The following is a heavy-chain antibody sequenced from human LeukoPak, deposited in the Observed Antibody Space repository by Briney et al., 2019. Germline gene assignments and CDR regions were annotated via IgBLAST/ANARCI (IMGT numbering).Heavy chain of an antibody. CDR2: MSPNNGNA. J-gene: IGHJ4*02. CDR1: GYTFTGYY. CDR3: TRGGY. Sequence: GASVKVSCKASGYTFTGYYMHWVRQAPGQGLEWVGWMSPNNGNAGYAQKLQGRVTLTRDTSISTAYMELTSLKSEDSAVYYCTRGGYWGQGTPVTVSS. V-gene: IGHV1-8*02.